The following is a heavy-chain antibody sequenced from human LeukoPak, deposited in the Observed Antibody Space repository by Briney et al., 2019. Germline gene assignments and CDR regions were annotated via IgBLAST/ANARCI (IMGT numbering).Heavy chain of an antibody. Sequence: GGSLRLSCAASGFTFSSYAMTWVRQAPGKGLEWLSVISGSGDSTYYADSVKGRFTISRDNSKNTLYLQMSSLRAEDTAVYYCAKNSRGVAAPDRWGQGTLVTVSS. CDR2: ISGSGDST. CDR1: GFTFSSYA. D-gene: IGHD2-15*01. CDR3: AKNSRGVAAPDR. J-gene: IGHJ5*02. V-gene: IGHV3-23*01.